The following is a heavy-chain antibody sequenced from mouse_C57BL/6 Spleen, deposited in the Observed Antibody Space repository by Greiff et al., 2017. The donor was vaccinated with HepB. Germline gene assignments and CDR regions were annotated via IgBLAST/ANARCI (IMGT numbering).Heavy chain of an antibody. V-gene: IGHV1-7*01. Sequence: VQLQQSGAELAKPGASVKLSCKSSGYTFTCYWMHWVNKRPGQGLEWIGYINPSSGYTKYNQKFKDKATLTADKSSSTAYMQLSSLTYEDSAVYYCARDGSSGCGEARDYWGQGTSVTVSS. J-gene: IGHJ4*01. D-gene: IGHD3-2*02. CDR1: GYTFTCYW. CDR2: INPSSGYT. CDR3: ARDGSSGCGEARDY.